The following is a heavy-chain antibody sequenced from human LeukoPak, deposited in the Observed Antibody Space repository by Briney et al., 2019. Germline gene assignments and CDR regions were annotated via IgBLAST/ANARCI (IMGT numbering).Heavy chain of an antibody. D-gene: IGHD4-17*01. V-gene: IGHV5-51*01. CDR3: VRQTGGTVITIIDY. CDR2: IYPGDSDT. J-gene: IGHJ4*02. CDR1: GYSFTSYW. Sequence: GESLKISCKDSGYSFTSYWIGWVRQMPGEGLEWMGIIYPGDSDTRYSPSFQGQVTISADKSISTAYLQWSSLKASDTAIYCCVRQTGGTVITIIDYWGQGTLVTVPS.